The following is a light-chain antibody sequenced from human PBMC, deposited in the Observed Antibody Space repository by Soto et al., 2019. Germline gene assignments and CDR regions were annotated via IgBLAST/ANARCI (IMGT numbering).Light chain of an antibody. Sequence: IQMTQSPSTLSASVGDTVTIICRASESIYSWLAWYKQIPGKAPPLLIYKTSTLQGEVPSRFSGSGSGAEYTLTISSLQPDDFATYYCQVYNSGSRTFGQG. J-gene: IGKJ1*01. V-gene: IGKV1-5*03. CDR3: QVYNSGSRT. CDR1: ESIYSW. CDR2: KTS.